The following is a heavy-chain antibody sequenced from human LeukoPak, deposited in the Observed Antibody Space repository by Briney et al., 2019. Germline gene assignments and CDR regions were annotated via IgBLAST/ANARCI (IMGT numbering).Heavy chain of an antibody. CDR3: ARRRIVYGSGSYYHFKNAFDI. Sequence: SETLSLTCTVSGGPISSGSYYWSWIRQPAGKGLEWIGRIYTSGSTNYNPSLKSRVTISVDTSKNQFSLKLSSVTAADTAVYYCARRRIVYGSGSYYHFKNAFDIWGQGTMVTVSS. V-gene: IGHV4-61*02. CDR1: GGPISSGSYY. D-gene: IGHD3-10*01. CDR2: IYTSGST. J-gene: IGHJ3*02.